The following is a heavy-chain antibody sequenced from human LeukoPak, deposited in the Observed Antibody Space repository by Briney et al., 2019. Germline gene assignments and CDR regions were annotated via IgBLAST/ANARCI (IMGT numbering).Heavy chain of an antibody. Sequence: SETLSLTCAVYGGSFSGYYWSWIRQPPGKGLEWAGEINHSGSTNDNPSLKSRVTISVDTSKTQFSLKLSSVTAADTAVYYCARDRELLRGYYYYYMDVWGKGTTVTVSS. J-gene: IGHJ6*03. CDR3: ARDRELLRGYYYYYMDV. D-gene: IGHD1-26*01. V-gene: IGHV4-34*01. CDR1: GGSFSGYY. CDR2: INHSGST.